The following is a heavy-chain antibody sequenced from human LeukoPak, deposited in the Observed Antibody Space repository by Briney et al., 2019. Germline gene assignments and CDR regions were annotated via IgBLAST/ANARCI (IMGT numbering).Heavy chain of an antibody. J-gene: IGHJ4*02. CDR3: ARAPNVYGDYLDY. CDR2: INAGNGNT. CDR1: GYTFTNYA. V-gene: IGHV1-3*01. D-gene: IGHD4-17*01. Sequence: ASVKVSCKASGYTFTNYAIHWVRQAPGQRLECMGWINAGNGNTKYSQKFQGRATITRDTSASTAYMELSGLRSEDTAMYYCARAPNVYGDYLDYWGQGTLVTVSS.